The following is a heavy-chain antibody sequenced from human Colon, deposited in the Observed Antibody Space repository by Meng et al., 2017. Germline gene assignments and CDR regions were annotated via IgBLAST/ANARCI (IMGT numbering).Heavy chain of an antibody. J-gene: IGHJ4*02. V-gene: IGHV1-3*01. CDR1: GYSFTSYG. CDR3: ARDERGGPYYFDY. Sequence: QVQLVQSRAGLKKPGASVKVSCQASGYSFTSYGMHWLRQAPGQRPEWMGWIYPADGNRRYSQKFQDRLTITTDTFARTAYMELSSLRSEDTAVYFCARDERGGPYYFDYWGQGTLVTVSS. CDR2: IYPADGNR.